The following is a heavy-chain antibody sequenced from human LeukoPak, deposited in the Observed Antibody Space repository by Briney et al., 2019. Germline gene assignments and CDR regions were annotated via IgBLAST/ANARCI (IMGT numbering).Heavy chain of an antibody. J-gene: IGHJ4*02. CDR2: IKQDGSEK. CDR3: ARDSSSWYPNFDY. CDR1: GFTFSSYW. Sequence: GGSPRLSCAASGFTFSSYWMSWVRQAPGKGLEWVANIKQDGSEKYYVDSVKGRFTISRDNAKNSLYLQMNSLRAEDTAVYYCARDSSSWYPNFDYWGQGTLVTVSS. V-gene: IGHV3-7*01. D-gene: IGHD6-13*01.